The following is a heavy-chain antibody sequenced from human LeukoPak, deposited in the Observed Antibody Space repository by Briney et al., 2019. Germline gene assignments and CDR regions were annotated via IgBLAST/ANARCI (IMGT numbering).Heavy chain of an antibody. CDR1: GGSISSYY. Sequence: PSETLSLTCTVSGGSISSYYWSWIRQPPGKGLEWIGYIYYSGSTYYNPSLKSRVTISVDTSKNQFSLKLSSVTAADTAVYYCARLIRKVLYYFDYWGQGTLVTVSS. CDR3: ARLIRKVLYYFDY. CDR2: IYYSGST. V-gene: IGHV4-59*04. J-gene: IGHJ4*02.